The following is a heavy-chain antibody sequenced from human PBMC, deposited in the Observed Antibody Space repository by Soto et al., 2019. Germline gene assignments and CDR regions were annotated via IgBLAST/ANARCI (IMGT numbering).Heavy chain of an antibody. Sequence: QVQLVESGGGVVQPGRSLRLSCAASGVTLSSYAMHWVRQAPGKGLEWVAVIWSDGSKKYYGDSVKGRFTISRDNSKNTLYLQMNSLKVEDTAVYYCARDEEPWGQGTLVIVSS. CDR1: GVTLSSYA. CDR2: IWSDGSKK. CDR3: ARDEEP. V-gene: IGHV3-33*01. J-gene: IGHJ5*02.